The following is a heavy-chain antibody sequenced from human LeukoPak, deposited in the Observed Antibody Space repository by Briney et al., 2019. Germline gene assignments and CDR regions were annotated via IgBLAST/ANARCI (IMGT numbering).Heavy chain of an antibody. V-gene: IGHV4-39*02. CDR3: AREEGVAGTGVYYFDY. CDR2: IYYSGST. J-gene: IGHJ4*02. Sequence: SETLSLTCTVSGGSISSSSYYWGWIRQPPGKGLEWIGSIYYSGSTYYNPSLKSRVTISVDTSKNQFSLKLSSVTAADTAVYYCAREEGVAGTGVYYFDYWGQGTLVTVSS. D-gene: IGHD6-19*01. CDR1: GGSISSSSYY.